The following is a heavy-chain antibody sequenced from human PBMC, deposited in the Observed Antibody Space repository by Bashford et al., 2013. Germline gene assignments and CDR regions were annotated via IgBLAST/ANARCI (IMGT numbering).Heavy chain of an antibody. CDR3: ARDQTAAGPTTFDF. J-gene: IGHJ4*02. V-gene: IGHV3-74*01. D-gene: IGHD6-13*01. Sequence: VRQAPGKGLMWVSRISSDGSDTTYADSVKGRFTISRDNAKNTLYLQVNSLRAEDTAVYHCARDQTAAGPTTFDFWGQGTLVTVSS. CDR2: ISSDGSDT.